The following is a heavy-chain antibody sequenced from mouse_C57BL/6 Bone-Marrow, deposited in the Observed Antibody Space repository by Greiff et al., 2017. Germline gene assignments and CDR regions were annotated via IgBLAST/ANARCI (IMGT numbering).Heavy chain of an antibody. CDR3: ARTPSYDGAMDY. V-gene: IGHV1-7*01. CDR2: INPSSGYT. D-gene: IGHD2-3*01. Sequence: QVHVKQSGAELAKPGASVKLSCKASGYTFTSYWMHWVKQRPGQGLEWIGYINPSSGYTKYNPKFKDKATLTADKSSSTAYMQLSSLTYEDSAVYYCARTPSYDGAMDYWGQGTSVTVSS. J-gene: IGHJ4*01. CDR1: GYTFTSYW.